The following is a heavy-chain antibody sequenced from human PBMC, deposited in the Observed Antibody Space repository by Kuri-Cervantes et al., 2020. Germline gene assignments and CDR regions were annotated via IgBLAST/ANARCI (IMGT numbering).Heavy chain of an antibody. Sequence: SLKISCAASGFTFDDYAMHWVRQAPGKGLEWVSGISWNSGSIGYADSVKGRFTISRDNAKNSLYLQMNSLTTEDTAFYYCAKDTEGSGWHYFDYWGQGTLVTVSS. CDR1: GFTFDDYA. J-gene: IGHJ4*02. CDR2: ISWNSGSI. CDR3: AKDTEGSGWHYFDY. D-gene: IGHD6-19*01. V-gene: IGHV3-9*01.